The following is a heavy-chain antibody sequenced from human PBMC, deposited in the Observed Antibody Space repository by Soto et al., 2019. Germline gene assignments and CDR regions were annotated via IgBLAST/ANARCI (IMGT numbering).Heavy chain of an antibody. CDR1: GGSFSGYY. V-gene: IGHV4-34*01. J-gene: IGHJ5*02. CDR3: ARGGGYSGYDSVIWFDP. D-gene: IGHD5-12*01. CDR2: INHSGST. Sequence: SETLSLTCAVYGGSFSGYYWSWIRQPPGKGLEWIGEINHSGSTNYNPSLKSRVTISVDTSKNQFSLKLSSVTAADTAVYYCARGGGYSGYDSVIWFDPWGQGTLVTV.